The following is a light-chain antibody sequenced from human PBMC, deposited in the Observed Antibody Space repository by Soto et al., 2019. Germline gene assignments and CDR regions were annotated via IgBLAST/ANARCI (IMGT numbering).Light chain of an antibody. CDR3: QQFDIYPIS. CDR1: QGISSY. J-gene: IGKJ5*01. CDR2: AAS. Sequence: NQLKLSPSSVSASVGERVTITCRASQGISSYLAWYQQKPGKAPKLLIYAASTLQSGVPSRFSGSGSGTDFTLTISSLQPEDFATFYCQQFDIYPISSGQGARPEI. V-gene: IGKV1-9*01.